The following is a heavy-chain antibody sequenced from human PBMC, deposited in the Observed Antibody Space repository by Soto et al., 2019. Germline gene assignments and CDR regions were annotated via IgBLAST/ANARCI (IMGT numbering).Heavy chain of an antibody. Sequence: ASVKVSCKASGYTFTSYGISWVRQAPGQGLEWMGWISAYNGNTNYAQKLQGRVTRTTDTSTSTAYMELRSLRSDDTAVYYCARDPIAVAGTYYYGMDVWGQGTTGTVS. D-gene: IGHD6-19*01. J-gene: IGHJ6*02. V-gene: IGHV1-18*04. CDR3: ARDPIAVAGTYYYGMDV. CDR2: ISAYNGNT. CDR1: GYTFTSYG.